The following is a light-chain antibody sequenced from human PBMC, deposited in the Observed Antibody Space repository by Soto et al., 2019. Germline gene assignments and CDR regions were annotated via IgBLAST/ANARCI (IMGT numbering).Light chain of an antibody. CDR3: QQRNYWQVT. V-gene: IGKV3-15*01. CDR2: GAS. CDR1: QSVSRK. Sequence: EIVMTQSPATLSVSPGERATLSCRASQSVSRKLAWYQQTRGQAPRLLIYGASTRATGVPARFSGSGSGTEFTLTVSSLEPEDFAVYYCQQRNYWQVTFGQGTRLEIK. J-gene: IGKJ5*01.